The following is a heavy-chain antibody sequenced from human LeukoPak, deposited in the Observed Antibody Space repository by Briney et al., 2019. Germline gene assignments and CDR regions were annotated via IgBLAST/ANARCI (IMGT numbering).Heavy chain of an antibody. CDR3: ARDPSGYDYPDALDI. CDR1: GYTFTSYG. CDR2: ISAYNGNT. J-gene: IGHJ3*02. V-gene: IGHV1-18*01. Sequence: GASVKVSCKASGYTFTSYGISWVRQAPGRGLEWMGWISAYNGNTNYAQKLQGRVTMTTDTSTSTAYMELRSLRSDDTAVYYCARDPSGYDYPDALDIWGQGTMVTVSS. D-gene: IGHD5-12*01.